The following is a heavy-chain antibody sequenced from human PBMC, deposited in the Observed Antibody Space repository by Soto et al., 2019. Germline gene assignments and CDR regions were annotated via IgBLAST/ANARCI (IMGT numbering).Heavy chain of an antibody. D-gene: IGHD6-19*01. CDR1: GFTFSSYI. V-gene: IGHV3-48*01. J-gene: IGHJ4*02. CDR3: ARGLSISLAGLVGF. CDR2: ISSDSRTT. Sequence: GGSLRLSCAASGFTFSSYILNWVRQAPGKGPEWLSYISSDSRTTYYADSVRGRFTISRDNAKNSLSLQMNGLRAEDTAMYYCARGLSISLAGLVGFWGQGALVTVSS.